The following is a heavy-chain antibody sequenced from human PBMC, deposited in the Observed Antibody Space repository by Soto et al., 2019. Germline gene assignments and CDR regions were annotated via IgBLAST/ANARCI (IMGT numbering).Heavy chain of an antibody. CDR1: GDSFNDYY. CDR2: ITPNGCAT. V-gene: IGHV1-2*02. J-gene: IGHJ6*03. CDR3: ARESGGATATIDYYYFYMDV. D-gene: IGHD1-26*01. Sequence: VQLAQSGAEVKKPGASVKVSCKTSGDSFNDYYIHWVRQAPGQGLEWMGWITPNGCATKYAQKFQGRVTVTRDTSIRTVDMELSSLRSDDTAVYYCARESGGATATIDYYYFYMDVLGKGTTVTFSS.